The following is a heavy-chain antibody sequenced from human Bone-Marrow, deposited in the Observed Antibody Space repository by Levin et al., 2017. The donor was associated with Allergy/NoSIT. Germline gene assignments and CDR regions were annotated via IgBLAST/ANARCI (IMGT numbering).Heavy chain of an antibody. V-gene: IGHV7-4-1*02. D-gene: IGHD3-10*01. Sequence: ASVKVSCQASGYTFTYYAMNWVRQAPGQGLEWMGWINTNTGNPTYAQGFTGRFVFSLDTSISTAYLQISSLKAEDTAVYYCARESPVTVVQGVKDICGQGTMVFVSS. CDR2: INTNTGNP. CDR3: ARESPVTVVQGVKDI. J-gene: IGHJ3*02. CDR1: GYTFTYYA.